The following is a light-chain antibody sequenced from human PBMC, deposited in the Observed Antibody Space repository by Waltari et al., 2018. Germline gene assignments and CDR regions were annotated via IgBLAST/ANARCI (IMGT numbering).Light chain of an antibody. CDR3: LQYLHTPRT. Sequence: DVVMTQSPDSLAVSLGERATINCKSSQSLLYTSNYKNYLAWYQQKPGQPPKILIYWASIRESGVPDRFSGSGSGTDFTLTISGLQAEDVASYFCLQYLHTPRTFGQGTKVEIK. CDR2: WAS. J-gene: IGKJ1*01. CDR1: QSLLYTSNYKNY. V-gene: IGKV4-1*01.